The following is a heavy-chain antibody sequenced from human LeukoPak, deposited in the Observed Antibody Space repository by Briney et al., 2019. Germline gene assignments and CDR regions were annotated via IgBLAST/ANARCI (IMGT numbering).Heavy chain of an antibody. J-gene: IGHJ5*02. CDR2: IYYSGSA. CDR3: ARGVVVPAAISLAGGFDP. CDR1: GGSISSGGYY. V-gene: IGHV4-31*03. D-gene: IGHD2-2*01. Sequence: SETLSLTCTVSGGSISSGGYYWSRIRQHPGKGLEWIGYIYYSGSAYYNPSLKSRVTISVDTSKNQFSLKLSSVTAADTAVYYCARGVVVPAAISLAGGFDPWGQGTLVTVSS.